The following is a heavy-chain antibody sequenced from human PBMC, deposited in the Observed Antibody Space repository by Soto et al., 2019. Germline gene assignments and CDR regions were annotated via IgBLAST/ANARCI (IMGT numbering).Heavy chain of an antibody. CDR2: IYYSGST. Sequence: SETLSLTCTVSGGSISNDYWTWIRQPPGKGLEWIGYIYYSGSTNYNPSLKSRVTISVDTSKNQFSLKLSSVTAADTAVYYCARDHGGDSNYYYYYYGMDVWGQGTTVTVSS. CDR3: ARDHGGDSNYYYYYYGMDV. CDR1: GGSISNDY. V-gene: IGHV4-59*12. J-gene: IGHJ6*02. D-gene: IGHD4-4*01.